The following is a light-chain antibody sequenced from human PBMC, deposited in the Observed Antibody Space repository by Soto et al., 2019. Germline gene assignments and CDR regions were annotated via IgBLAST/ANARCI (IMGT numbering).Light chain of an antibody. J-gene: IGKJ1*01. V-gene: IGKV3-20*01. CDR1: QTIRSNY. CDR3: QQYGSSPWT. Sequence: ETVLIQSPGTLSLSPGERATLSYRASQTIRSNYLAWYRQTPGQAPRLLIYGASNRATGIADRFSGSGSGTDFTLIISRLEPEDFALYYCQQYGSSPWTFGQGTKVEIK. CDR2: GAS.